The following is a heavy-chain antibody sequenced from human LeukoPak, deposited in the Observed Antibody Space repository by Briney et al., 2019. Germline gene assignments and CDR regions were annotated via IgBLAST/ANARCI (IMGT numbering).Heavy chain of an antibody. Sequence: ASVKVSCKVSGYTLTELSMHWVRQAPGKGLEWMGGFDPEDGETIYAQKFQGRVTMTEDTSTDTAYMELSSLRSEDTAVYYCARAPDCSSTSCFFDYWGQGTLVTVSS. V-gene: IGHV1-24*01. CDR2: FDPEDGET. CDR3: ARAPDCSSTSCFFDY. J-gene: IGHJ4*02. CDR1: GYTLTELS. D-gene: IGHD2-2*01.